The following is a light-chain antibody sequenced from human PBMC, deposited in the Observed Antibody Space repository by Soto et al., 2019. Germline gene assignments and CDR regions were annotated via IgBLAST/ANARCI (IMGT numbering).Light chain of an antibody. CDR3: QIGGTGIQV. J-gene: IGLJ1*01. CDR1: SGHSSYA. CDR2: LNSDGSH. V-gene: IGLV4-69*01. Sequence: QPVLTQSPSASASLGASVKLTCTLSSGHSSYAIAWHQQQPEKGPRYLMKLNSDGSHSKGDGIPDRFSGSSSGAERYLTITSLQSEDEADDFFQIGGTGIQVFGTGTKLTVL.